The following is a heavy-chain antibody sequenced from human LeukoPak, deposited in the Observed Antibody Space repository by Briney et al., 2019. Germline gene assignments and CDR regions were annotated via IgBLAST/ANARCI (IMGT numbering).Heavy chain of an antibody. CDR2: ISGSGGST. CDR3: AKDRYSSGWKPGHEYGMDV. CDR1: GFTFSSYA. Sequence: TGGSLRLSCAASGFTFSSYAMSWVRQAPGKGLEWVSAISGSGGSTYYADSVKGRFTISRDNSKNTLYLQMNSLRAEDTAVYYCAKDRYSSGWKPGHEYGMDVWGQGTTVTVSS. J-gene: IGHJ6*02. V-gene: IGHV3-23*01. D-gene: IGHD6-19*01.